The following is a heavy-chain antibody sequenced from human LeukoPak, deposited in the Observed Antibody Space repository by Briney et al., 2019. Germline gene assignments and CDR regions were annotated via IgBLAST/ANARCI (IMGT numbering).Heavy chain of an antibody. J-gene: IGHJ1*01. CDR3: ARGGERGFWSGYYLHNQYFQH. CDR1: GGSISSGDYY. D-gene: IGHD3-3*01. V-gene: IGHV4-30-4*08. Sequence: SETLSLTCTVSGGSISSGDYYRSWIRQPPGKGLEWIGYIYYSGSTYYNPSLKSRVTISVDTSKNQFSLKLSSVTAADTAVYYCARGGERGFWSGYYLHNQYFQHWGQGTLVTVSS. CDR2: IYYSGST.